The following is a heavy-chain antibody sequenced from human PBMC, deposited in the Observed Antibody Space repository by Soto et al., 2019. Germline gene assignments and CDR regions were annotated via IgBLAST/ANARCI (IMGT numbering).Heavy chain of an antibody. D-gene: IGHD2-2*01. V-gene: IGHV3-21*01. CDR1: GFTVSSYS. J-gene: IGHJ3*02. CDR3: ARVGGGYQMLHAFDI. Sequence: GGSLRLSCAASGFTVSSYSMNWVRQAPGKGLEWVSSISSSSSYIYYADSVKGRFTISRDNAKNSLYLQMNSLRAEDTAVYYCARVGGGYQMLHAFDICGTGTMVTV. CDR2: ISSSSSYI.